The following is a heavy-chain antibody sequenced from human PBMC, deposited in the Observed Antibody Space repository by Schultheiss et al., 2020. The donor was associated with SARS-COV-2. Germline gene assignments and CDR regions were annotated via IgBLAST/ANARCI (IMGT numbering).Heavy chain of an antibody. D-gene: IGHD3-3*01. V-gene: IGHV4-38-2*01. CDR1: GYSINSGYY. CDR3: LRGWSGDSLI. J-gene: IGHJ6*02. CDR2: LYHRGTT. Sequence: SETLSLTCDVSGYSINSGYYWIWIRQSLGKGPEWIGSLYHRGTTFYNPSLKSRVAISDDTSKNQFSLKLVSVTAADTAIYYCLRGWSGDSLIWGQGTTVTVSS.